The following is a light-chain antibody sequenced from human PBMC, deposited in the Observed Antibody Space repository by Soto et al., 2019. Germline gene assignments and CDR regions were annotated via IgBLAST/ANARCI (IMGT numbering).Light chain of an antibody. CDR3: SSYTTSSTLV. CDR1: SSDVGGYNF. Sequence: QSVLTQPASVFGSPGQSITISCTGTSSDVGGYNFVSWYQQHPGKAPKLMIYEVSSRPSGVSNRSSGSKSGNTASLTISGLQPEDEADYYCSSYTTSSTLVFGTGTKGTVL. J-gene: IGLJ1*01. V-gene: IGLV2-14*03. CDR2: EVS.